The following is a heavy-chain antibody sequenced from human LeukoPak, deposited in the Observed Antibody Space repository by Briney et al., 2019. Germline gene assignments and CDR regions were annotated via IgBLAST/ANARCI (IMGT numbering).Heavy chain of an antibody. CDR3: TRMTTGHDY. CDR2: INHSGYT. CDR1: GVSFNDYY. Sequence: SETLSLTCAVSGVSFNDYYWSWVRQTPGKGLEWIGEINHSGYTNDSPSLKSRVTLSIDTSRKQFSLNLRSVTVADSGIYYCTRMTTGHDYWGQGTLVTVSS. D-gene: IGHD4-17*01. V-gene: IGHV4-34*01. J-gene: IGHJ4*02.